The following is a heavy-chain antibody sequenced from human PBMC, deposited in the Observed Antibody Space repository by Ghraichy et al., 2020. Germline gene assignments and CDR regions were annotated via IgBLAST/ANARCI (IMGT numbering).Heavy chain of an antibody. CDR2: INHSGST. Sequence: SETLSLTCAVYGGSFSGYYWSWIRQPPGKGLEWIGEINHSGSTNYNPSLKSRVTISVDTSKNQFSLKLSSVTAADTAVYYCARGPPNDYWGQGTLVTVSS. CDR3: ARGPPNDY. V-gene: IGHV4-34*01. CDR1: GGSFSGYY. J-gene: IGHJ4*02.